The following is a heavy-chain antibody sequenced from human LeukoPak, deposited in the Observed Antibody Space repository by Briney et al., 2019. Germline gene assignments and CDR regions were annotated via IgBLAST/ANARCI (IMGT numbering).Heavy chain of an antibody. V-gene: IGHV3-7*01. CDR3: ARVGPPSAARRVWFDY. D-gene: IGHD6-6*01. CDR2: IKQDGSEK. J-gene: IGHJ4*02. CDR1: GFTFISYW. Sequence: GGSLRLSCAASGFTFISYWMSWGRQAPGKGLEWVANIKQDGSEKYYVDSVKGRFTISRDNAKNSLYLQMNSLRAEDTAVYYCARVGPPSAARRVWFDYWGQGTLVTVSS.